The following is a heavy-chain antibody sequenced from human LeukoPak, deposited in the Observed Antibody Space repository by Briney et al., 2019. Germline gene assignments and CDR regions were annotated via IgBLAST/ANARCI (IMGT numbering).Heavy chain of an antibody. D-gene: IGHD2-15*01. CDR1: GDIFPSYG. Sequence: ASVKVSCKASGDIFPSYGITWVRQAPGQGLEWMGWISAYNGNTIYAQRLQGRVTMTKDTSTSTVYMELRSLRSDDTAVYYCARDRSGGFDYWGQGTLVTVSS. J-gene: IGHJ4*02. CDR3: ARDRSGGFDY. CDR2: ISAYNGNT. V-gene: IGHV1-18*01.